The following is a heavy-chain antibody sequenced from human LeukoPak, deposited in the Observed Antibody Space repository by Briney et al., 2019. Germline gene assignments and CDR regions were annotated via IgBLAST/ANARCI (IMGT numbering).Heavy chain of an antibody. J-gene: IGHJ4*02. CDR1: GFTFDDYA. CDR3: AKSPYYAGYSSGWYGLNYFDY. CDR2: IGWNSDSL. Sequence: VRSLRLSCAASGFTFDDYAMHWGPQAPGKGLEWVSGIGWNSDSLGYADSVKGRFTISRDNAKNSLYLQMNSLRAEDTALYYCAKSPYYAGYSSGWYGLNYFDYWGQGTLVTVSS. V-gene: IGHV3-9*01. D-gene: IGHD6-19*01.